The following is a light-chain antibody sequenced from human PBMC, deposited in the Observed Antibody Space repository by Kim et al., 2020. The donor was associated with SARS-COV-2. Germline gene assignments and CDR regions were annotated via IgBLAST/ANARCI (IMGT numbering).Light chain of an antibody. Sequence: ASVGDRVTITRRASQGISNYLAWYQQKPGKAPKLLIYAASAVQSEVPSRFRGSGSGTDFTLNISSLQPEDVGTFYCQSYNSDPWTFGQGTKVDIK. CDR2: AAS. V-gene: IGKV1-27*01. J-gene: IGKJ1*01. CDR1: QGISNY. CDR3: QSYNSDPWT.